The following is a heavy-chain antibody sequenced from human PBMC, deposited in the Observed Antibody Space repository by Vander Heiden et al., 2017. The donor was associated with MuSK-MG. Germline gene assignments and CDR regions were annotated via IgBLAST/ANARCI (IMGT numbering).Heavy chain of an antibody. V-gene: IGHV1-2*02. D-gene: IGHD3-16*01. CDR1: GYTFTGYY. CDR2: INPNSGGT. CDR3: ARDIGDPHYYYYYMDV. Sequence: QVQLVQPGAEVKKPGASVKVSCTASGYTFTGYYKHWVRQAPGQGLEWMGWINPNSGGTNYAQKFQGRVTMTRDTSISTAYMELSRLRSDDTAVYYCARDIGDPHYYYYYMDVWGKGTTVTVSS. J-gene: IGHJ6*03.